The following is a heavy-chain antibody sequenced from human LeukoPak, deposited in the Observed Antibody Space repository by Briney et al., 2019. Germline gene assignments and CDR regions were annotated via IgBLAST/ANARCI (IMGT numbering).Heavy chain of an antibody. CDR3: ARPYFQWELRY. J-gene: IGHJ4*02. CDR1: GYTFTAYY. D-gene: IGHD1-26*01. V-gene: IGHV1-2*02. CDR2: INPYSGGT. Sequence: ASVKVSCKASGYTFTAYYIHWVRQAPGQGLEWMGWINPYSGGTNYARKFQGRVTMTRDTSISTVYMEMSRLRYDDTAVYYCARPYFQWELRYWGPGTLVTVSS.